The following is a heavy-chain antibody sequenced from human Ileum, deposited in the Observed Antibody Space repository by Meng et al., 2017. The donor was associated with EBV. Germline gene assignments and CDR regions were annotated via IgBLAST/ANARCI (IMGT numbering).Heavy chain of an antibody. V-gene: IGHV1-2*06. Sequence: QVQRVRSGAEGGKPGASVKVSCKASGYTFTGYYMHWVRQAPGQGLEWMGRINPNTGGTNYAQNFQGRVTMTRDTSITTAYMELSRLRSADTAMYYCARGKSGSYSLDYWGQGTLVTVSS. CDR2: INPNTGGT. J-gene: IGHJ4*02. CDR3: ARGKSGSYSLDY. D-gene: IGHD3-10*01. CDR1: GYTFTGYY.